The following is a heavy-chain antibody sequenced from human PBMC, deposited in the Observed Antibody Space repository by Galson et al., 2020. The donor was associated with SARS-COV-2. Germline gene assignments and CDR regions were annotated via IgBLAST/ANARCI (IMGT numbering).Heavy chain of an antibody. CDR2: ISGRHSTI. CDR3: ARDLAVNYYETSGYYYVPRAFDI. CDR1: GFTFSNYE. J-gene: IGHJ3*02. V-gene: IGHV3-48*03. Sequence: TGGSLRLSCAASGFTFSNYEMNWVRQAPGKGLEWISYISGRHSTIYYADSVKGRFTISRDNAQNSLYLQMNSLRAEDTAVYYCARDLAVNYYETSGYYYVPRAFDIWGQGTMVTVSS. D-gene: IGHD3-22*01.